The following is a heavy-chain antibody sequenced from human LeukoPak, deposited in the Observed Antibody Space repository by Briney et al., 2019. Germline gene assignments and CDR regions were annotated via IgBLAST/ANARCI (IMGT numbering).Heavy chain of an antibody. CDR3: ARSTGATGPVDY. D-gene: IGHD2-8*02. CDR2: IYPGDSDT. V-gene: IGHV5-51*01. CDR1: GYTFSSYW. J-gene: IGHJ4*02. Sequence: GESLKISCKVSGYTFSSYWIGWLRQMPGKGLEWMGIIYPGDSDTRYSPSFQGQVTISADKSITTAYLQWNSLKASDTAMYYCARSTGATGPVDYWGQGTLVTV.